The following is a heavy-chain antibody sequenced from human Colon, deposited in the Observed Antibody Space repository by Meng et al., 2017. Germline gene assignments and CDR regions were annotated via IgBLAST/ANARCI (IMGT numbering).Heavy chain of an antibody. J-gene: IGHJ5*02. Sequence: LPESGPGLVRPSETLSLTCTVSGGSVISNSYYWSWIRQPPGKGLEWIGFIYYSGSTNYNPSLKSRVTISVDTSKNQFSLKVSSVTAADTAVYYCARDSGYDKNWFDPWGQGTLVTVSS. D-gene: IGHD5-12*01. CDR1: GGSVISNSYY. CDR3: ARDSGYDKNWFDP. V-gene: IGHV4-61*01. CDR2: IYYSGST.